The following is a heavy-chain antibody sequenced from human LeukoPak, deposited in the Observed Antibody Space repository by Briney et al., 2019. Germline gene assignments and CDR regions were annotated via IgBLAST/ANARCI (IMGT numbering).Heavy chain of an antibody. J-gene: IGHJ5*02. V-gene: IGHV1-2*02. CDR1: GYTFTGYY. CDR3: AREAKAAAATWYNWFDP. D-gene: IGHD6-13*01. CDR2: INPNSGGT. Sequence: ASVKVSCKASGYTFTGYYMHWVRQAPGQGLEWMGWINPNSGGTNYAQKFQGRVTMTRDTSISTAYMELSRLRSDDTAVYYCAREAKAAAATWYNWFDPWGQGTLVTVSS.